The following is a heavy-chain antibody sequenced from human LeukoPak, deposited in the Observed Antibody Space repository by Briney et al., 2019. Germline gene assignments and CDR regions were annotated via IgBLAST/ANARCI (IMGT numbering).Heavy chain of an antibody. CDR1: GFTFSGSA. V-gene: IGHV3-73*01. CDR3: RPGTAVAGQVDY. D-gene: IGHD6-19*01. J-gene: IGHJ4*02. Sequence: GGSLRLSCAASGFTFSGSAMHWVRQASGKGLEWVGRIRSKANSYATAYAASVKGRFTISRDDSKNTAYLQMNSLKTEDTAVYYCRPGTAVAGQVDYWGQGTLVTVSS. CDR2: IRSKANSYAT.